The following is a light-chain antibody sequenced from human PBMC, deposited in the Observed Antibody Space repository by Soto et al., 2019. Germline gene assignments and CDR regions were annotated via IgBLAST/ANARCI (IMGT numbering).Light chain of an antibody. CDR3: QQYGSSPWT. Sequence: EILMTQSPVTLSVSPGERATLSCRASQSVSSNLAWYQQKPGQAPRLLIYGASSRATGIPDRFSGSGSGTDFTLTISRLEPEDFAVYYCQQYGSSPWTFGQGTKVDIK. J-gene: IGKJ1*01. CDR1: QSVSSN. V-gene: IGKV3-20*01. CDR2: GAS.